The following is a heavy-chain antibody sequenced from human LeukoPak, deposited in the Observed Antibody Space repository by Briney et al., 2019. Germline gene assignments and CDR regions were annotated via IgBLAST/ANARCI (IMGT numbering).Heavy chain of an antibody. J-gene: IGHJ5*02. V-gene: IGHV1-69*13. Sequence: SVKVSCKASGGTFSSYAISWVRQAPGQGLEWMGGIIPIFGTANYAQKFQGRVTITADESTSTAYMELSRLRSDDTAVYYCARGAILRYFDWLLGANWFDPWGQGTLVTVSS. CDR3: ARGAILRYFDWLLGANWFDP. D-gene: IGHD3-9*01. CDR2: IIPIFGTA. CDR1: GGTFSSYA.